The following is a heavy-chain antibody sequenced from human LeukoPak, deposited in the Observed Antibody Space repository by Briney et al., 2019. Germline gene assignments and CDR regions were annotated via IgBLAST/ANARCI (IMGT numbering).Heavy chain of an antibody. J-gene: IGHJ4*02. CDR2: IKSKTDGGTT. V-gene: IGHV3-15*01. Sequence: PGGSLRLSCAASGFTFSNAWMSWVRQAPGKGLEWVGRIKSKTDGGTTDYAAPVKGRFTISRDDSKNTLYLQMNSLKTEDTAVYYCTTEEAGTPWFGELLSVDYWGQGTLVTVSS. CDR1: GFTFSNAW. CDR3: TTEEAGTPWFGELLSVDY. D-gene: IGHD3-10*01.